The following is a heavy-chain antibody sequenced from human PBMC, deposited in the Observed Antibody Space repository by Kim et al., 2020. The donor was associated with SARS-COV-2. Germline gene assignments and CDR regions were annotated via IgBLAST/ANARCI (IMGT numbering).Heavy chain of an antibody. CDR2: ISYDGSNK. Sequence: GGSLRLSCAASGFTFSSYAMHWVRQAPGKGLEWVAVISYDGSNKYYADSVKGRFTISRDNSKNTLYLQMNSLRAEDTAVYYCARDRDILTGYYLDYWVQGTLVTVSS. D-gene: IGHD3-9*01. J-gene: IGHJ4*02. V-gene: IGHV3-30*04. CDR1: GFTFSSYA. CDR3: ARDRDILTGYYLDY.